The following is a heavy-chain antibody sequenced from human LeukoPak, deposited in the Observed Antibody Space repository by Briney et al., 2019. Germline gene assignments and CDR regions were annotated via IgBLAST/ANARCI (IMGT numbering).Heavy chain of an antibody. D-gene: IGHD1-26*01. CDR1: GFTFRSDS. V-gene: IGHV3-7*01. CDR2: INHDLSET. CDR3: AKWDFFGQYFSFDT. Sequence: PGGSLRLSCAASGFTFRSDSMSWVRQAPGKGMEWVATINHDLSETNYGASVKGRFILSRDNPKNSLFLKMNSLRVEDTALYFWAKWDFFGQYFSFDTRGQGTRVTVSS. J-gene: IGHJ5*02.